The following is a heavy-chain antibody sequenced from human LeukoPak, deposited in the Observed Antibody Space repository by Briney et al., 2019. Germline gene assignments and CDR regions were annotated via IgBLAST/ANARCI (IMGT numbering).Heavy chain of an antibody. CDR1: GYTFTGYY. Sequence: ASVTVSCKASGYTFTGYYMHWVRQAPGQGLEWMGWINPNSGGTNYAQKFQGRVTMTRDTSISTAYMELSRLRSDDTAVYYCARLRIAAAGAFDYWGQGTLVTVSS. J-gene: IGHJ4*02. V-gene: IGHV1-2*02. D-gene: IGHD6-13*01. CDR3: ARLRIAAAGAFDY. CDR2: INPNSGGT.